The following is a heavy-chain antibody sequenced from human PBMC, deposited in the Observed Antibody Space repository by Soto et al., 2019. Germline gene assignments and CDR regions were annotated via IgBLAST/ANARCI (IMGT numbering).Heavy chain of an antibody. D-gene: IGHD2-21*01. V-gene: IGHV1-18*04. Sequence: QVQLVQSGGEVKKPGASVTVSCKTYGYTFTTYGINWVRQAPGQGLEWMGWISPYNGNTKYAQSLQGRVTMTTDTSTSTAYMELRSLRSDDTAVYYCARVPTPTHGDSAKNNWFDPWGQGTLVTVSS. J-gene: IGHJ5*02. CDR1: GYTFTTYG. CDR2: ISPYNGNT. CDR3: ARVPTPTHGDSAKNNWFDP.